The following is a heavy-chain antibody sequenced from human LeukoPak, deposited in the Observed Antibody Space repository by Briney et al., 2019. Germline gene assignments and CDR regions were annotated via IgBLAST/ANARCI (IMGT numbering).Heavy chain of an antibody. CDR1: GYTFTSYG. V-gene: IGHV1-18*04. CDR3: AREPNCSGGSCYSYYLDY. Sequence: ASVKVSCKASGYTFTSYGITWVRQAPGQGLEWMGWISAYNGNTNYAQNLQGRVTMTTDTSTRTVYMELRSLRSDDTAVYYCAREPNCSGGSCYSYYLDYWGQGTLVTVSS. D-gene: IGHD2-15*01. CDR2: ISAYNGNT. J-gene: IGHJ4*02.